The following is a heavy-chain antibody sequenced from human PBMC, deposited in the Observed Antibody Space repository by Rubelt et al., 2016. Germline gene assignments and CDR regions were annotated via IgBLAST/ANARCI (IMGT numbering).Heavy chain of an antibody. J-gene: IGHJ4*01. V-gene: IGHV4-59*01. D-gene: IGHD1-26*01. CDR1: GGSISNYH. CDR3: ARWDVDYLDY. CDR2: IYYSGST. Sequence: QVQLQESGPGLVKPSETLSLTCTVSGGSISNYHWSWIRQPPGKGLEWIGYIYYSGSTNYNPSLMSRVTRSVDTSKNQFSLRLSSVTAADTAVYYCARWDVDYLDYWGQGTLVTASS.